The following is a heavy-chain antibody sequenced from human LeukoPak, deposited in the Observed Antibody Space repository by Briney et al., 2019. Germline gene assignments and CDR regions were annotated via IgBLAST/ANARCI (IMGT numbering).Heavy chain of an antibody. D-gene: IGHD3-10*01. CDR1: GGSFSGYY. CDR3: ARGNYYGSGSSIDY. Sequence: PSGTLSLTCAVYGGSFSGYYWSWIRQPPGKGLEWIGEINHSGSTNYNPSLKSRVTISVDTSKNQFSLKLSSVTAADTAVYYCARGNYYGSGSSIDYWGQGTLVTVSS. J-gene: IGHJ4*02. CDR2: INHSGST. V-gene: IGHV4-34*01.